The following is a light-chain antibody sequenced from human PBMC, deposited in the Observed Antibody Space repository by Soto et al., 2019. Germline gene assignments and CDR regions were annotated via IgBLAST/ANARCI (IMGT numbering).Light chain of an antibody. Sequence: IVLTQSPGTLSLSPGERATLSCRASQSVSSSYLAWYQQKPGQAPRLLIYGASSRATGIPDWFGGSGSGTDFTLTISRLEPEYFAVYYCQEYGSSPGTFGQGTKVEIK. CDR3: QEYGSSPGT. J-gene: IGKJ1*01. CDR1: QSVSSSY. CDR2: GAS. V-gene: IGKV3-20*01.